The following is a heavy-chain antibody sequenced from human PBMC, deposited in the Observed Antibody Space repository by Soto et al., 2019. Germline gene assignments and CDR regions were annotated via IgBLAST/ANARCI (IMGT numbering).Heavy chain of an antibody. CDR2: INPSGGST. D-gene: IGHD3-10*01. CDR1: GYTFTSYY. J-gene: IGHJ4*02. Sequence: QVQLVQSGAEVKKPGASVKVSCKASGYTFTSYYMHWVRQAPGQGLEWMGIINPSGGSTSYAQKFQGRVTMTRDTSTSTVYMELSSLRPEDTAVYYCARDYFYGSGSYTCFSWGQGTLVTVSS. V-gene: IGHV1-46*01. CDR3: ARDYFYGSGSYTCFS.